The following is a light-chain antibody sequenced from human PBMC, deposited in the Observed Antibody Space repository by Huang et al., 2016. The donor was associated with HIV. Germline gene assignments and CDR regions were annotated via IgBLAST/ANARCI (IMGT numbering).Light chain of an antibody. Sequence: DIQMTQSPSSLSASVGDRVTITCRASQTISTYLNWHQQKPGKAPKLLIYASSTLDSGVPSRFSGSGSGTYFTLTISSLQPEDFATYYCQQSYTIPTFGGGTKVEIK. CDR2: ASS. CDR3: QQSYTIPT. V-gene: IGKV1-39*01. CDR1: QTISTY. J-gene: IGKJ4*01.